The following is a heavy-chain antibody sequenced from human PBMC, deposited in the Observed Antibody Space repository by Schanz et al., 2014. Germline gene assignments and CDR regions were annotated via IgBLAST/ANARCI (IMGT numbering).Heavy chain of an antibody. V-gene: IGHV3-23*04. CDR3: ARRVPYSFGLDV. J-gene: IGHJ6*02. Sequence: EVQVVESGGCFVQPGGSLRLSCAASGFTFSSYVMNWVRQAPGRGLEWVSFISASGDSTSYADSVKGRFTISRDNSKNTLYLQMNRLIDEDTAMYYCARRVPYSFGLDVWGQGATVTVSS. CDR1: GFTFSSYV. D-gene: IGHD1-1*01. CDR2: ISASGDST.